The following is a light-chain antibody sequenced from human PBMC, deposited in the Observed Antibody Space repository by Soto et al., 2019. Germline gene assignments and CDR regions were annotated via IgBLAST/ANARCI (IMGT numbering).Light chain of an antibody. V-gene: IGLV1-40*01. CDR2: GSN. Sequence: QSVLTQAPSVSGAPGQRVTIYCTGSSSNNGAGKDVQWYQQLPGTAPKLLIYGSNNRPSGVPDRFSVSKSGTSASLAITRLQDEDEAYYYCQSFYSDWSVVFGGGTKLTVL. CDR3: QSFYSDWSVV. CDR1: SSNNGAGKD. J-gene: IGLJ3*02.